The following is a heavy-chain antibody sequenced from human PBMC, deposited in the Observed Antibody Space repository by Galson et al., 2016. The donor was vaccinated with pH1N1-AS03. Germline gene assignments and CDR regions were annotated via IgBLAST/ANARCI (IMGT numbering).Heavy chain of an antibody. V-gene: IGHV4-34*01. CDR3: ARGNPFLGSSWYEDS. Sequence: SETLSLTCTVSGGSLTDYQWSWIRQSPGKGLEWIGEISHSGITDYNPSLKSRVSISADTSKDQFSLNLSSMTAADAAVYYCARGNPFLGSSWYEDSWGQGTLVIVSS. J-gene: IGHJ4*02. CDR1: GGSLTDYQ. D-gene: IGHD6-13*01. CDR2: ISHSGIT.